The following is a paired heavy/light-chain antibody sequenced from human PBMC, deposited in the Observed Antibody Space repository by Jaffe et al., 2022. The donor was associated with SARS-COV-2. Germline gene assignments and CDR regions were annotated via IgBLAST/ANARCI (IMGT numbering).Heavy chain of an antibody. CDR3: ARVRDSGGSGWWSFAY. Sequence: EVQLVESGGGLVQPGGSLRLSCAASGFIFSNYEMNWVRQAPGKGLEWISYISSSGTTIYYADSVKGRFTISRDNAKNSLYLQMNSLRAEDTAVYYCARVRDSGGSGWWSFAYWGQGTLVTVSS. CDR2: ISSSGTTI. V-gene: IGHV3-48*03. D-gene: IGHD3-22*01. J-gene: IGHJ4*02. CDR1: GFIFSNYE.
Light chain of an antibody. CDR3: QVWEIDSDHWV. Sequence: SYVLTQPPSVSVAPGQTARITCGGNNIGSKSVHWYQQKPGQAPVLVVYDNNDRPSGIPERFSGSNSGNTATLTISRVEAGDEADYYCQVWEIDSDHWVFGGGTKLTVL. V-gene: IGLV3-21*02. CDR2: DNN. J-gene: IGLJ3*02. CDR1: NIGSKS.